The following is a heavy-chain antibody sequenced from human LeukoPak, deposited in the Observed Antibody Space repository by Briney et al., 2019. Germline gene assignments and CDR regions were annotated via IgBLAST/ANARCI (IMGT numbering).Heavy chain of an antibody. J-gene: IGHJ4*02. V-gene: IGHV1-2*06. D-gene: IGHD3-22*01. CDR1: GYTFTGYY. CDR3: ARCYYDGSGFYYYFDY. Sequence: ASVKVSCKASGYTFTGYYMHWVRQAPGQGLEWMGRINPNTGGTNYVQKFQGRVTMTRDTSISTAYMELSRLRSDDTAVYYCARCYYDGSGFYYYFDYWGQGTLVTVSS. CDR2: INPNTGGT.